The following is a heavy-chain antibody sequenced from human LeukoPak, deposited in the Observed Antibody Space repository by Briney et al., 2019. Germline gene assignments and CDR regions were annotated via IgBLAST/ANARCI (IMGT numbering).Heavy chain of an antibody. Sequence: ASVKVSCKASGYTFTGYYMHWVRQAPGQGLKWMGWMNPNSGGTNYAQKFQGRVTMTRDTSISTAYMELSRLRSDDTVVYYCARHEVDYYDSSGYSPDYWGQGTLVTVSS. CDR2: MNPNSGGT. D-gene: IGHD3-22*01. J-gene: IGHJ4*02. CDR3: ARHEVDYYDSSGYSPDY. V-gene: IGHV1-2*02. CDR1: GYTFTGYY.